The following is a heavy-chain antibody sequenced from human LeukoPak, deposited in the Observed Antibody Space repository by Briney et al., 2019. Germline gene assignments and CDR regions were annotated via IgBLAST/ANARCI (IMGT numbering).Heavy chain of an antibody. Sequence: GRSLRLSCAASGFTFDDYAMHWVRQAPGKGLEWVSGISWNSGSIGYADSVKGRFTTSRDNAKNSLYLQMNSLRAEDTALYYCAKGYSYGKFDYWGQGTLVTVSS. D-gene: IGHD5-18*01. J-gene: IGHJ4*02. V-gene: IGHV3-9*01. CDR3: AKGYSYGKFDY. CDR1: GFTFDDYA. CDR2: ISWNSGSI.